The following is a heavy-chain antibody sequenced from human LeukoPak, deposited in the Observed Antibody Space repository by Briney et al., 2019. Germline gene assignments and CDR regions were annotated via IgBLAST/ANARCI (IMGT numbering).Heavy chain of an antibody. Sequence: GGSLRLSCAASGFTFSTYGMHWVRQAPGKGLVYVSGIGPGGDNTYYAKSVKGRFTISRDDSKHMLYLQMDSLRSDDMAVYYCARGAQLTDYWGQGTLVTVSS. J-gene: IGHJ4*02. V-gene: IGHV3-64*01. CDR1: GFTFSTYG. CDR2: IGPGGDNT. D-gene: IGHD6-13*01. CDR3: ARGAQLTDY.